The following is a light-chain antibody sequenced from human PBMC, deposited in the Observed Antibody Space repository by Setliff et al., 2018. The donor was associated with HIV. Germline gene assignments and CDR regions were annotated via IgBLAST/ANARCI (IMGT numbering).Light chain of an antibody. CDR2: EVN. V-gene: IGLV2-18*02. J-gene: IGLJ1*01. CDR3: SSYTSISTDV. CDR1: SSDVGSYTR. Sequence: QSVLTQPASVSGSPGQSITISCTGTSSDVGSYTRVSWYQQPPGTAPKLMIYEVNNRPSGVPDRFSGSKSGNTASLTISGLQAEDEADYYCSSYTSISTDVFGTGTKVTVL.